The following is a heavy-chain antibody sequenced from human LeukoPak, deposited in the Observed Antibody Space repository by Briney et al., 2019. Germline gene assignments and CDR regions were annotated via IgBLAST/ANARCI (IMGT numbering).Heavy chain of an antibody. D-gene: IGHD2-2*01. Sequence: GGSLRLSCAASGFTFSSYWMHWVRQAPEKGLVWVSRIHSDGSSTNYADSVRGRFSISRDNAKNTLYLQMNSLRAEDTAVYYCARGLSGFASSLGYWGQGALVTVSA. V-gene: IGHV3-74*01. CDR1: GFTFSSYW. J-gene: IGHJ4*02. CDR2: IHSDGSST. CDR3: ARGLSGFASSLGY.